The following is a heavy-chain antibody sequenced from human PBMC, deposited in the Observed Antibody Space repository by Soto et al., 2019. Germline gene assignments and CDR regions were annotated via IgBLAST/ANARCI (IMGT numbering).Heavy chain of an antibody. CDR1: GGSVSSGSYY. D-gene: IGHD3-9*01. V-gene: IGHV4-61*01. Sequence: PSETLSLTCTVSGGSVSSGSYYWSWIRQPPGRGLEWIGYIYYSGSTNYNPSLKSRVSVSVDTSKNQFSLKLSSVTAADTAVYYCARVTPDYDIFNWFDPWGQGTLVTVSS. J-gene: IGHJ5*02. CDR3: ARVTPDYDIFNWFDP. CDR2: IYYSGST.